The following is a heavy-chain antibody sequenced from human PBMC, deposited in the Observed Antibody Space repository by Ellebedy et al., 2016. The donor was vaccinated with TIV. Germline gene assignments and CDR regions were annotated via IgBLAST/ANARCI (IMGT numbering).Heavy chain of an antibody. Sequence: ASVKVSXKASGYTFTSYDINWVRQATGQGLEWMGWMNPNSGNTGYAQKFQGRVTMTRNTSISTAYMELSSLRSEDTAVYYCARGTGGGKVRGKNYYYYYMDVWGKGTTVTVSS. J-gene: IGHJ6*03. V-gene: IGHV1-8*01. CDR3: ARGTGGGKVRGKNYYYYYMDV. CDR2: MNPNSGNT. D-gene: IGHD4-23*01. CDR1: GYTFTSYD.